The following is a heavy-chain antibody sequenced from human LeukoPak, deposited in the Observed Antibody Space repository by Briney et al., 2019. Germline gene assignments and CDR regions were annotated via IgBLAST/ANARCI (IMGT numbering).Heavy chain of an antibody. CDR1: GYTLTELS. Sequence: ASVKVSCKVSGYTLTELSMHWVRQAPGKGLEWMGGFDPEDGETIYAQKFQGRVTMTEDTSTDTAYMELSSLRSEDTAVYYCASANYYDSVGYYGGDAFDIGGQGTMVTVSS. J-gene: IGHJ3*02. D-gene: IGHD3-22*01. CDR3: ASANYYDSVGYYGGDAFDI. CDR2: FDPEDGET. V-gene: IGHV1-24*01.